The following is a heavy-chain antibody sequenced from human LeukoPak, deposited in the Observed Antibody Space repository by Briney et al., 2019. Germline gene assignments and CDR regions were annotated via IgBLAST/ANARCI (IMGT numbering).Heavy chain of an antibody. V-gene: IGHV4-34*01. D-gene: IGHD2-15*01. J-gene: IGHJ4*02. CDR2: IYESGTT. Sequence: PSETLSLTCAVYGESLNSYYWSWVRQPPGEGLEWIGEIYESGTTEYNPPLKSRVTISMVPSKQQFSLSLSSVTAADTGVYYCARGAWATRLGSWGLGTPVIVSS. CDR3: ARGAWATRLGS. CDR1: GESLNSYY.